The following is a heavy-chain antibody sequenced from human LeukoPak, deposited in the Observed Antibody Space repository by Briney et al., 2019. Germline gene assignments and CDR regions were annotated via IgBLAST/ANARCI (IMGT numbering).Heavy chain of an antibody. D-gene: IGHD3-22*01. CDR1: GGSISSSSYY. V-gene: IGHV4-39*01. CDR3: ALRDYYDSSGYYGPYYYYGMDV. Sequence: PSETLSLTCTVSGGSISSSSYYWGWIRQPPGTGLEWIGSIYYSGSTYYNPSLKSRVTISVDTSKNQFSLKLSSVTAADTAVYYCALRDYYDSSGYYGPYYYYGMDVWGQGTTVTVSS. J-gene: IGHJ6*02. CDR2: IYYSGST.